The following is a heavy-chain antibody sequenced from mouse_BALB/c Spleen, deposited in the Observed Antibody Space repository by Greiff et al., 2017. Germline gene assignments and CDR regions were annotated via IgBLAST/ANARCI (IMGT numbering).Heavy chain of an antibody. J-gene: IGHJ3*01. CDR2: INSNGGST. CDR1: GFTFSSYY. D-gene: IGHD2-1*01. Sequence: EVHLVESGGGLVKLGGSLKLSCAASGFTFSSYYMSWVRQTPEKRLELVAAINSNGGSTYYPDTVTGRFTISRDNAKNTLYLQMSSLKSEDTALYYCARPYYGNPQAWFAYWGQGTLVTVSA. CDR3: ARPYYGNPQAWFAY. V-gene: IGHV5-6-2*01.